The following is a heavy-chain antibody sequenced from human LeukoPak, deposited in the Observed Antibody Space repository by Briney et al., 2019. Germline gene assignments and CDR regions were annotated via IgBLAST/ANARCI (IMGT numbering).Heavy chain of an antibody. Sequence: PGGSLRLSCAASGLSIRNFWMYWVRQAPGKGLEWVAIIDKDGNEIKYVDSVKGRFTLSRDNAKNSVYLQMNSLTTEDTALYYCVTDGDKWNDFEYWGQGTLVTVSS. CDR2: IDKDGNEI. D-gene: IGHD1-1*01. CDR1: GLSIRNFW. CDR3: VTDGDKWNDFEY. V-gene: IGHV3-7*01. J-gene: IGHJ4*02.